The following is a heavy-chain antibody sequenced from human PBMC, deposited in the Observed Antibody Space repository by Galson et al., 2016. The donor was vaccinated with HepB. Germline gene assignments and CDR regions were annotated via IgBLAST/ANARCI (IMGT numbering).Heavy chain of an antibody. J-gene: IGHJ3*02. V-gene: IGHV3-33*01. Sequence: SLRLSCAASGFTFSRYGTHWVRQAPGKGLEWLAVIWFDGINKYYPGSVKGRFTISRENANNSLYLHMNSLRAGDTAVYYCAREGGCSGGRCHNAAFDIWGQGTMVTVSS. CDR1: GFTFSRYG. CDR3: AREGGCSGGRCHNAAFDI. D-gene: IGHD2-15*01. CDR2: IWFDGINK.